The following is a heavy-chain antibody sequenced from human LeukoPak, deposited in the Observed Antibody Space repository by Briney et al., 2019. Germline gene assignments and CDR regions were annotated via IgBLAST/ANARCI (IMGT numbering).Heavy chain of an antibody. D-gene: IGHD2-15*01. CDR1: GFTSSSYW. V-gene: IGHV3-7*03. CDR2: IKQDGSEK. J-gene: IGHJ4*02. Sequence: GGSLRLSCAVSGFTSSSYWMSWVCQAPGKGLEWVANIKQDGSEKYYVDSVKGRFTISRDNAKNSLYLQMNSLRAEDTAVYYCARAPYCIGGSCRFDYWGQGTLVTVSS. CDR3: ARAPYCIGGSCRFDY.